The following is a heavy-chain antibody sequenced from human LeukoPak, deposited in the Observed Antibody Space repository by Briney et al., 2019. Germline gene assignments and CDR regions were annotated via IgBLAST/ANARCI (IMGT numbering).Heavy chain of an antibody. CDR2: INTDGTVT. CDR3: ATKQWLAPPPDS. J-gene: IGHJ4*02. D-gene: IGHD6-19*01. V-gene: IGHV3-74*01. Sequence: GGSLRLSCAASGFTFSKYWMLWVRQAPGKGLESVSRINTDGTVTSYADSVKGRFTVSGDNADNTMFLQMNSVRDEDTAVYYCATKQWLAPPPDSWGQGTPVTVSS. CDR1: GFTFSKYW.